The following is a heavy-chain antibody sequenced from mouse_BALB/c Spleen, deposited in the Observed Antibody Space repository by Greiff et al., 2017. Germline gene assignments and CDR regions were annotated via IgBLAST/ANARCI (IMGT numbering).Heavy chain of an antibody. Sequence: VQLQQPGAELVKPGAPVKLSCKASGYTFTSYWMNWVKQRPGRGLEWIGRIDPSDSETHYNQKFKDKATLTVDKSSSTAYIQLSSLTSEDSAVYYCARSGDYYGSIRYAMDYWGQGTSVTVSS. CDR2: IDPSDSET. CDR3: ARSGDYYGSIRYAMDY. V-gene: IGHV1-69*02. D-gene: IGHD1-1*01. J-gene: IGHJ4*01. CDR1: GYTFTSYW.